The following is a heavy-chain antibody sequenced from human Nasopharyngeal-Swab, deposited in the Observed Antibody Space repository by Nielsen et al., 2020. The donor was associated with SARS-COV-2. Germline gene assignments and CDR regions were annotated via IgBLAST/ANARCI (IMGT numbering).Heavy chain of an antibody. Sequence: SETLSLTCAISGDSVSSNSAAWNWTRQSPSRGLEWLGRTYYRSKWYNDYAVSVKSRITINPDTSKNQFSLQLNSVTPEDTAVYYCARDREAARWPFDYWGQGTLVTVSS. D-gene: IGHD6-6*01. CDR1: GDSVSSNSAA. J-gene: IGHJ4*02. V-gene: IGHV6-1*01. CDR3: ARDREAARWPFDY. CDR2: TYYRSKWYN.